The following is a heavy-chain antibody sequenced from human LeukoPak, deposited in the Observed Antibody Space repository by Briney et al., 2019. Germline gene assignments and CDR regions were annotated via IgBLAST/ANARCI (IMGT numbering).Heavy chain of an antibody. CDR1: GFTFSSYA. CDR3: ARYCSGGSCYSDYGMDV. J-gene: IGHJ6*04. CDR2: ISGSGGST. D-gene: IGHD2-15*01. Sequence: GGSLRLSCAASGFTFSSYAMSWARHAPGEGLEWVSAISGSGGSTYYADSVEGRFTISRDNSKNTLYLQMNSLRAEDTAVYYCARYCSGGSCYSDYGMDVWGKGTTVTVSS. V-gene: IGHV3-23*01.